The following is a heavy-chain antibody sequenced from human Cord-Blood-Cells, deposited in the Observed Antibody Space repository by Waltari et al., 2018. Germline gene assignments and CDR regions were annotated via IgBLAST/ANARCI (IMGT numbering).Heavy chain of an antibody. CDR3: ARDNAGLLDY. CDR2: INPSGGST. Sequence: QVQLVQSGARVKKPAASVKSSCKASGHTFTSYYMNWVRQAPGQGLEWMGIINPSGGSTSYAQKFQGRVTMTRDTSTSTVYMELSSLRSEDTAVYYCARDNAGLLDYWGQGTLVTVSS. CDR1: GHTFTSYY. D-gene: IGHD6-13*01. J-gene: IGHJ4*02. V-gene: IGHV1-46*01.